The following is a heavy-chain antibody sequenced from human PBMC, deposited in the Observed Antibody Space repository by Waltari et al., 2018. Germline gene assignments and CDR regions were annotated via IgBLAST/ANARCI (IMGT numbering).Heavy chain of an antibody. V-gene: IGHV3-74*01. CDR3: TTNPPGY. Sequence: EVQLVESGGVLVQSGGSLRISCAYSGSDYWVAWVRQAPGKGLMWVSRVKSDGTSPTYADSVKGRFTVSRDSAKNMLYLQMNSLRAEDTAVYYCTTNPPGYWGQGTLVTVSS. CDR2: VKSDGTSP. J-gene: IGHJ4*02. CDR1: GSDYW.